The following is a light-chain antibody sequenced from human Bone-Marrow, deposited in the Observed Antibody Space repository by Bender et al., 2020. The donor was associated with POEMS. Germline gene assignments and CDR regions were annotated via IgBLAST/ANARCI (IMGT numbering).Light chain of an antibody. J-gene: IGLJ2*01. CDR3: CSYTSTTTLV. CDR2: EAT. V-gene: IGLV2-14*02. Sequence: QSALTQPRSVSGSPGQSVTISCTGTNSDIGTYGLLVSWYQQHPGKAPKLIIYEATKRPSGVSDRFAGSRSGNVASLTISGLQTEDEADYYCCSYTSTTTLVFGGGTKVTVL. CDR1: NSDIGTYGLL.